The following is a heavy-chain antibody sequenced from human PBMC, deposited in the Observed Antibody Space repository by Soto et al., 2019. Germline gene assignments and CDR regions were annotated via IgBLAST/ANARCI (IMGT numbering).Heavy chain of an antibody. V-gene: IGHV3-11*06. CDR1: GFTFSDYY. CDR3: ARGGTGARFLEWLLEGTGLDAFDI. D-gene: IGHD3-3*01. J-gene: IGHJ3*02. Sequence: QVQLVESGGGLVKPGGSLRLSCAASGFTFSDYYMSWIRQAPGKGLEWVSYISSSSSYTNYADSVKGRFTISRDNAKNSLYLQMNSLRAADTAVYYCARGGTGARFLEWLLEGTGLDAFDIWGQGTMVTVSS. CDR2: ISSSSSYT.